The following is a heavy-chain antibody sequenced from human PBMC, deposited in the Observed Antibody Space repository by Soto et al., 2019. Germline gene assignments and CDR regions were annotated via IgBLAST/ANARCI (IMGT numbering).Heavy chain of an antibody. CDR3: ARGELLWFGELLR. V-gene: IGHV1-8*01. Sequence: QVQLVQSGAEVKKPGASVKVSCKASGYTFTSYEINWVRQATGQGLEWMGWMNPNSGDTGYAQKFQGRVTMTRNTYISTAYMEMSSLRSEDTAVYYCARGELLWFGELLRWGQGTLVTVSS. D-gene: IGHD3-10*01. J-gene: IGHJ4*02. CDR1: GYTFTSYE. CDR2: MNPNSGDT.